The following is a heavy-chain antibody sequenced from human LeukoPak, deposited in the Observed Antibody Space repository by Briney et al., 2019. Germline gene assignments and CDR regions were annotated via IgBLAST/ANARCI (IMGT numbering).Heavy chain of an antibody. CDR2: MNPNSGNT. CDR1: GYTFTSYD. D-gene: IGHD2-15*01. V-gene: IGHV1-8*01. Sequence: ASVKVSCKASGYTFTSYDINWVRQATGQGLEWMGWMNPNSGNTGYAQKFQGRVTTTRNTSISTAYMELSSLRSEDTAVYYCARVPYCSGGSCYSEAFDIWGQGTMVTVSS. CDR3: ARVPYCSGGSCYSEAFDI. J-gene: IGHJ3*02.